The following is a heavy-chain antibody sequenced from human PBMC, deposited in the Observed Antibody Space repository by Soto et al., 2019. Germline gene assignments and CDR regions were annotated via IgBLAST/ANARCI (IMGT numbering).Heavy chain of an antibody. J-gene: IGHJ4*02. Sequence: GGSLRLSCAVSGFTFEDYAMHWVRQAPGKGLEWVSGISWDSRSVAYADSVKGRFTISRDNSKNTLYLQMNSLRAEDTAVYYCSKAGGSGYQADYFDYWGQGTLVTAPQ. CDR1: GFTFEDYA. CDR3: SKAGGSGYQADYFDY. V-gene: IGHV3-9*01. CDR2: ISWDSRSV. D-gene: IGHD3-22*01.